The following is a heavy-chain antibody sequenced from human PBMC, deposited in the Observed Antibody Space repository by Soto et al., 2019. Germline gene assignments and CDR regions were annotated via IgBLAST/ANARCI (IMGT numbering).Heavy chain of an antibody. CDR2: VSSTGTSP. Sequence: GGSLRLSCSASGFTFSNYAMSWVRQSPGKGLEWVSGVSSTGTSPYYAGSVQGRFTISRDNSKNMFYLQMKSLRAEDTAIYYCAKARPSGGYYYVEAFDVWGQGTMVTVSS. CDR1: GFTFSNYA. V-gene: IGHV3-23*01. J-gene: IGHJ3*01. CDR3: AKARPSGGYYYVEAFDV. D-gene: IGHD3-22*01.